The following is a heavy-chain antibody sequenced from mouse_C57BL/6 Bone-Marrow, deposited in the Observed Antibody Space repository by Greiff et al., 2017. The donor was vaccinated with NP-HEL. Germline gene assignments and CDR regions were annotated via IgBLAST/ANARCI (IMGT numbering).Heavy chain of an antibody. CDR1: GFTFSSYA. CDR3: TRYDYDGDYFDY. V-gene: IGHV5-9-1*02. D-gene: IGHD2-4*01. CDR2: ISSGGDYT. J-gene: IGHJ2*01. Sequence: EVKLMESGEGLVKPGGSLKLSCAASGFTFSSYAMSWVRQTPEKRLEWVAYISSGGDYTYYADTVKGRFTISRDNARNTLYLQMSSLKSEDTAMYYCTRYDYDGDYFDYWGQGTTLTVSS.